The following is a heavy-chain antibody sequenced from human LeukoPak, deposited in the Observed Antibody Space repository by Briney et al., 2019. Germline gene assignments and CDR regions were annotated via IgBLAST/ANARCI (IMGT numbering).Heavy chain of an antibody. Sequence: GGSLRLSCAASGFTVSYNYVSWVRQAPGKGLEWVSVIYSGGGTYYADPVKGRFTISRDNSKNTVYLQMNSLRAEDTAVYYCAARYDRRGSLGYWGQGTLVTVSS. J-gene: IGHJ4*02. V-gene: IGHV3-53*01. CDR3: AARYDRRGSLGY. CDR1: GFTVSYNY. CDR2: IYSGGGT. D-gene: IGHD3-22*01.